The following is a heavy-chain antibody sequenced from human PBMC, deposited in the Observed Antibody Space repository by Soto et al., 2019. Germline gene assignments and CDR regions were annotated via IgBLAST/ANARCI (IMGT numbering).Heavy chain of an antibody. J-gene: IGHJ4*02. CDR3: ARHRGQGSSSWYFDY. D-gene: IGHD6-13*01. CDR2: IYPGDSDT. V-gene: IGHV5-51*01. Sequence: GESLKISCKGSGYSFTSYWIGWVRQMPGKGLEWMGIIYPGDSDTRYSPSFQGQVTISAAKSISTAYLQWSILKASDTAMYFCARHRGQGSSSWYFDYWGQGTLVTVSS. CDR1: GYSFTSYW.